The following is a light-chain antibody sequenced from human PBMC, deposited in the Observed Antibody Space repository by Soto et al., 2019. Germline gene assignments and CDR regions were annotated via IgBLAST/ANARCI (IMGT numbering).Light chain of an antibody. Sequence: QSVLTQPPSASGTPGQRVTIACSGSSSKIGRNTINWYQQFPGTAPKLLIYRNNQRPSGVPDRFSGSKSGTSASLAISGLQSEDEAGYYCAAWDDPLNRVVFGGGTQLTVL. CDR2: RNN. V-gene: IGLV1-44*01. CDR3: AAWDDPLNRVV. CDR1: SSKIGRNT. J-gene: IGLJ2*01.